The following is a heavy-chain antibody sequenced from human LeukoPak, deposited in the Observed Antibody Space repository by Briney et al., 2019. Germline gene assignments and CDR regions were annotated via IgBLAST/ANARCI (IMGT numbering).Heavy chain of an antibody. CDR1: GYTSTTYD. V-gene: IGHV1-8*01. J-gene: IGHJ1*01. CDR2: MNPNSGNT. Sequence: ASVKVSCKASGYTSTTYDINWVRQATGQGLEWMGWMNPNSGNTGYAQKFQGRVTMTRNTSISTAYMELSSLRSEDTAVYYCARRQQTYDSTGYQKPRAEYFQHWGQGTLVTVSS. CDR3: ARRQQTYDSTGYQKPRAEYFQH. D-gene: IGHD3-22*01.